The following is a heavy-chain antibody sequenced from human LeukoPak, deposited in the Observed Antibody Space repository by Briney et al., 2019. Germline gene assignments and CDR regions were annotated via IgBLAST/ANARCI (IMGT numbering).Heavy chain of an antibody. CDR1: GGSISSYY. D-gene: IGHD2-21*02. CDR2: IYYSGST. J-gene: IGHJ4*02. V-gene: IGHV4-39*01. CDR3: ARRAILCGGDCYYFDY. Sequence: SQTLSLTCTVSGGSISSYYWGWIRQPPGKGLEWMGSIYYSGSTYYNPSLKSRVTISVDTSKNQFSLKLSSVTAADTAVYYCARRAILCGGDCYYFDYWGQGTLVTVSS.